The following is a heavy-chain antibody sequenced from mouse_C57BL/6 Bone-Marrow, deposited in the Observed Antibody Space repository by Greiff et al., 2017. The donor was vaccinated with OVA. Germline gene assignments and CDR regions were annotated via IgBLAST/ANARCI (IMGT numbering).Heavy chain of an antibody. D-gene: IGHD1-1*01. V-gene: IGHV1-50*01. Sequence: QVQLQQPGTVLVKPGASVKLSCKASGYTFTSYWMQWVKQRPGQGLEWIGAIDPSDSYTNYNQKFKGKATLTVVPSSSTAYLPLSSLTSEESAVYYCATRMRYPRYYDVGGTGTTVTVTS. J-gene: IGHJ1*03. CDR1: GYTFTSYW. CDR2: IDPSDSYT. CDR3: ATRMRYPRYYDV.